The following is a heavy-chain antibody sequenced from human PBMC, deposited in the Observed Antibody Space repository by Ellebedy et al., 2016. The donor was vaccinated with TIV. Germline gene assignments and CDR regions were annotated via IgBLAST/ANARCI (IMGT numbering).Heavy chain of an antibody. CDR3: AREVDENSGRTRRHFDY. CDR2: IFYSGST. J-gene: IGHJ4*02. Sequence: MPSETLSLTCTASAGALSGFYWSWVRQPPGKGLEWIGNIFYSGSTNYNPSLKSRVTISVDTSKNQFSLKLSSVTAADTAIYYCAREVDENSGRTRRHFDYWGRGTLVTVSS. CDR1: AGALSGFY. D-gene: IGHD5-12*01. V-gene: IGHV4-59*01.